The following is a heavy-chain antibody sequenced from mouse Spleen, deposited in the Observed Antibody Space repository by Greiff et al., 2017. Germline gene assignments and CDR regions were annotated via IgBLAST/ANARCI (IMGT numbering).Heavy chain of an antibody. CDR1: GFSLTNYA. V-gene: IGHV2-4-1*01. Sequence: QVQLKESGPGLVAPSQSLSITCTVSGFSLTNYAVHWVRQSPGKGLEWLGVIWSDGSTDYNAAFISRLSISKDNSKSQVFFKMNSLQADDTAIYYCARPYDYDVAWFAYWGQGTLVTVSA. CDR3: ARPYDYDVAWFAY. D-gene: IGHD2-4*01. CDR2: IWSDGST. J-gene: IGHJ3*01.